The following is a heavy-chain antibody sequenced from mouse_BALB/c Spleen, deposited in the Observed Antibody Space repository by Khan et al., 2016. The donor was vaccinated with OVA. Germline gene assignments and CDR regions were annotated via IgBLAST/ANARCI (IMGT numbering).Heavy chain of an antibody. V-gene: IGHV1S135*01. CDR1: GYSFTDYN. CDR2: IDPYNGGT. D-gene: IGHD1-1*01. CDR3: ARTDYYGSSYYFDY. Sequence: VQLQQSGPELVKPGASVKVSCKASGYSFTDYNMFWVKQSHGKSLEWIGYIDPYNGGTSYNQKFKGKATLTVDKSSSTAFMHLSSLTTEDSAGVYCARTDYYGSSYYFDYWGQATTLTVSS. J-gene: IGHJ2*01.